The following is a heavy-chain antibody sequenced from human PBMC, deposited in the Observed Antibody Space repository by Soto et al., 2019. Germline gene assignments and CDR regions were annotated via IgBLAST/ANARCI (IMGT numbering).Heavy chain of an antibody. D-gene: IGHD1-26*01. V-gene: IGHV3-23*01. CDR1: GFTFSSYA. CDR2: ISGSGDST. J-gene: IGHJ4*02. Sequence: EVQLLESGGGLVQPGGSLRLSCAASGFTFSSYAKRWVRQAPGKGLEWVSAISGSGDSTYYADSVKGRFTTSRDNSKNTLYFEMNSLRVEDTAVDDCARRGSGSYYDYGGQGSLVTVSS. CDR3: ARRGSGSYYDY.